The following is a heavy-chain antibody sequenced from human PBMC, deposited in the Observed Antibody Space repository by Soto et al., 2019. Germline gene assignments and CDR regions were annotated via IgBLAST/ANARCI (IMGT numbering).Heavy chain of an antibody. CDR2: INHDGSEK. Sequence: DVQVVESGGGLVQPGGSLRLSCVTSGFTFSGFWMSWVRQAPGKGLVWVAYINHDGSEKYYVDSMEGRFTISRDNAKNSLYLQMNSLRDEDTAVYYCERDRAYDRYWGQGTLVTVSS. J-gene: IGHJ4*02. CDR3: ERDRAYDRY. CDR1: GFTFSGFW. D-gene: IGHD5-12*01. V-gene: IGHV3-7*04.